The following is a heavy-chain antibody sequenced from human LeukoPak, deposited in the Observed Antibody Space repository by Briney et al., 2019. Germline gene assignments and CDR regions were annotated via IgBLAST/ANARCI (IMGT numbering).Heavy chain of an antibody. J-gene: IGHJ4*02. D-gene: IGHD3-22*01. CDR2: ISSSASTI. Sequence: GGSLRLSCAASGFTFSSYDMNWVRQAPGKGLEWVSYISSSASTIYYADSVKGRFTISRDNAKNSLYLQMNSLRAEDTAFHYCARAYYYDSSGYYPFGYWGQGTLVTVSS. V-gene: IGHV3-48*03. CDR1: GFTFSSYD. CDR3: ARAYYYDSSGYYPFGY.